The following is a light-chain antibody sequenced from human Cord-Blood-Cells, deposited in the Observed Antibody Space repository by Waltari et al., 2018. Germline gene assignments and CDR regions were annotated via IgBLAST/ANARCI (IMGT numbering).Light chain of an antibody. V-gene: IGKV3-15*01. Sequence: EIVMTQSPANLSVSPGERATLSCRASQSVSSNLAWYQQKPGQAPRLRIYGASTRATGISARFRGSGSGTEFTLTISSLQSEDFAFYYCQQYNNWPRTFGQGTKVEIK. CDR3: QQYNNWPRT. J-gene: IGKJ1*01. CDR1: QSVSSN. CDR2: GAS.